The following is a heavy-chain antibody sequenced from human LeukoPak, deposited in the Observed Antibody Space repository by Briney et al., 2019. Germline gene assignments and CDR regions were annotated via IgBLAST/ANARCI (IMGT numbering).Heavy chain of an antibody. Sequence: ASVKVSCKASGYTFTTYGISWVRQAPGQGLEWMGWISAYNGNTNYAQKVQGRVTMTTDTSTSTAYMELRSLRSDDTAVYYCARGLLARQQLATCWDYWGQGTLVTVSS. D-gene: IGHD6-13*01. J-gene: IGHJ4*02. V-gene: IGHV1-18*01. CDR1: GYTFTTYG. CDR2: ISAYNGNT. CDR3: ARGLLARQQLATCWDY.